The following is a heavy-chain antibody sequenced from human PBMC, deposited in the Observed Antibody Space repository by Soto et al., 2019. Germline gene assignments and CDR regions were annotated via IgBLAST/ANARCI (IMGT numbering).Heavy chain of an antibody. CDR2: IIPIFGTA. CDR1: GGTFSIYA. CDR3: ARDDPTTATVYYYYYGMDV. V-gene: IGHV1-69*13. J-gene: IGHJ6*02. D-gene: IGHD4-4*01. Sequence: GASVKVSCKASGGTFSIYAISWVRQAPGQGLEWMGGIIPIFGTANYAQKFQGRVTITADESTSTAYMELSSLRSEDTAVYYCARDDPTTATVYYYYYGMDVWGQGTTVTVSS.